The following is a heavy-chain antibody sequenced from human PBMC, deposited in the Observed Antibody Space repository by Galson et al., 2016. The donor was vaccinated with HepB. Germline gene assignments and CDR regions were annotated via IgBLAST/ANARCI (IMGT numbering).Heavy chain of an antibody. CDR2: ISSDGRHK. D-gene: IGHD6-19*01. CDR3: ARSGQWLVRFYFDY. J-gene: IGHJ4*02. V-gene: IGHV3-30*04. CDR1: GFNFSNYS. Sequence: SLRLSCAASGFNFSNYSLHWVRQAPGKGLASVAVISSDGRHKYLANSVKGRFNIFRDNSKNTVFLQVNSLRTEDTAMYYCARSGQWLVRFYFDYWGQGSLVTVSS.